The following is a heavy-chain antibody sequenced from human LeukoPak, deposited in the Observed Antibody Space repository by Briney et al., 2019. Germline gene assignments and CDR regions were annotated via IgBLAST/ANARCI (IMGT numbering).Heavy chain of an antibody. Sequence: GASVKVSCKASGYTFTSYYMHWVRQAPGQGLEWMGIINPSGGSTSYAQKFQGRVTMTRDTSTSTVYMELSSLRSEDTAVYYCARDRHVPLGLWVGEVNPYFDYRGQGTLVTVSS. CDR1: GYTFTSYY. CDR3: ARDRHVPLGLWVGEVNPYFDY. V-gene: IGHV1-46*01. J-gene: IGHJ4*02. CDR2: INPSGGST. D-gene: IGHD3-10*01.